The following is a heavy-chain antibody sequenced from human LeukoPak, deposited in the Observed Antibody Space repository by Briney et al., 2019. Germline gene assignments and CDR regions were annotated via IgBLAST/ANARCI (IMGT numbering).Heavy chain of an antibody. J-gene: IGHJ4*02. D-gene: IGHD1-26*01. CDR3: ARDASGSSTGLIDS. CDR1: GFTLRSYS. V-gene: IGHV3-21*01. Sequence: PGGSLRLSCVASGFTLRSYSMNWVRQAPGKGLEWVSYVSTSSYYIYCADSVKGRFTISRDDAKNSLYLQMNSLRAEDTAIYYCARDASGSSTGLIDSWGQGTLVTVSS. CDR2: VSTSSYYI.